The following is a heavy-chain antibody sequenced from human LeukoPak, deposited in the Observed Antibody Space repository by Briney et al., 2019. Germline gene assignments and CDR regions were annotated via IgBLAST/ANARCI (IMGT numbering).Heavy chain of an antibody. CDR1: GGSISSSNW. CDR3: ARDAHYYDSSGYYYRPYIR. CDR2: IYHSGST. J-gene: IGHJ4*02. V-gene: IGHV4-4*02. Sequence: SSETLSLTCAASGGSISSSNWWSWVRQPPGKGLEWIGEIYHSGSTNHNPSLKSRVTISVDKSKNQFSLKLSSVTAADTAVYYCARDAHYYDSSGYYYRPYIRWGQGTLVTVSS. D-gene: IGHD3-22*01.